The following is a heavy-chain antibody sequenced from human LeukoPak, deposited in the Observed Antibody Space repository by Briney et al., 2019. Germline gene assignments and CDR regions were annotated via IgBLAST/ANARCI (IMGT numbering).Heavy chain of an antibody. CDR3: ARSGKNIAAAVFDY. D-gene: IGHD6-13*01. Sequence: SVKVACKASGGTFSSYAIGWVRQAPGQGLEWMGGIIPIFGTTNYAQKFQGRVTITADESTSTAYMELSSLRSEDTAVYYCARSGKNIAAAVFDYWGQGTLVTVSS. V-gene: IGHV1-69*13. CDR2: IIPIFGTT. CDR1: GGTFSSYA. J-gene: IGHJ4*02.